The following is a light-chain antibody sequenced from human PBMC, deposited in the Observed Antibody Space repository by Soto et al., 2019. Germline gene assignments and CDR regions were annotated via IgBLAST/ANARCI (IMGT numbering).Light chain of an antibody. CDR1: HSLLHSNGYNY. J-gene: IGKJ1*01. Sequence: DIVMTQSPLSLPVTPGEPASISCRSRHSLLHSNGYNYLDWYLQRPGQSPQLLIYLGSNRASGVPYRFSGSGSGTDFTLKISRVEAEDVGVYYCMQALQTWTFGQGTKVDIK. V-gene: IGKV2-28*01. CDR3: MQALQTWT. CDR2: LGS.